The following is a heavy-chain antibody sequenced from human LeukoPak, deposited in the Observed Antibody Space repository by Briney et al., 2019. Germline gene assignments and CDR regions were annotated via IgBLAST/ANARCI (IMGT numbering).Heavy chain of an antibody. CDR1: GFTFXSYA. J-gene: IGHJ5*02. CDR2: ISGSGGST. Sequence: SLRLSCAASGFTFXSYAMSWVRQAPGKGLEWVSAISGSGGSTYYADSVKGRFTISRDNSKNTLYLQMNSLRAEDTAVYYCAKDLSNSGFRWFDPWGQGTLVTVSS. D-gene: IGHD4-23*01. CDR3: AKDLSNSGFRWFDP. V-gene: IGHV3-23*01.